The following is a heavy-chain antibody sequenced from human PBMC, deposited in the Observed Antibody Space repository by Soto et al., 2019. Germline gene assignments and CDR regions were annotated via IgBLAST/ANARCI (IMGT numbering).Heavy chain of an antibody. D-gene: IGHD6-13*01. CDR1: GDSISSSNW. Sequence: LRETLSLTCAVSGDSISSSNWWSWVRQPPGKGLEWIGEIYHSGSTNYNPSLKSRVIITVDKSKNHFSLKLSSVTAADTAVYYCARGERQQQRDYWGQGTLVTVSS. CDR2: IYHSGST. CDR3: ARGERQQQRDY. J-gene: IGHJ4*02. V-gene: IGHV4-4*02.